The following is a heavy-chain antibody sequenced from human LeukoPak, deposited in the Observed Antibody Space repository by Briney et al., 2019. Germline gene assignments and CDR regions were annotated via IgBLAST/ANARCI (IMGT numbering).Heavy chain of an antibody. CDR2: INHSGST. CDR3: ARGFISSGWYYYYYMDV. CDR1: SGSFSGYY. J-gene: IGHJ6*03. D-gene: IGHD6-19*01. Sequence: PSETLSLTCAVYSGSFSGYYWSWIRQPPGKGLEWIGEINHSGSTNYNPSLKSRVTISVDTSKNQFSLKLSSVTAADTAVYYCARGFISSGWYYYYYMDVWGKGTTVAVSS. V-gene: IGHV4-34*01.